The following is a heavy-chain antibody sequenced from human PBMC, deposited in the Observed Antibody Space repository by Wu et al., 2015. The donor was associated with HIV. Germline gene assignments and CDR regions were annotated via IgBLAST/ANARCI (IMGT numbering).Heavy chain of an antibody. CDR1: GGSISSYY. V-gene: IGHV4-59*08. CDR3: ARNRFWSSSSWYIGWFDP. J-gene: IGHJ5*02. Sequence: QVQLQESGPGLVKPSETLSLTCTVSGGSISSYYWSWIRQPPGKGLEWIGYIYYSGSTNYNPSLKSRVTISVDTSKNQFSLKLSSVTAADTAVYYCARNRFWSSSSWYIGWFDPWGQGTLVTVSS. CDR2: IYYSGST. D-gene: IGHD6-13*01.